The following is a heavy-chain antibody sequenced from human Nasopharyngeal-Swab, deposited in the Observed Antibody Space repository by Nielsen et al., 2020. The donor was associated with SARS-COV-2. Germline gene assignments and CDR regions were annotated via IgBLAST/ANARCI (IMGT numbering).Heavy chain of an antibody. V-gene: IGHV3-23*01. J-gene: IGHJ4*02. CDR1: GFTFSSYA. D-gene: IGHD3-10*01. Sequence: GESLKISCAASGFTFSSYAMSWVRQAPGKRLEWVSAISGSGGSTYYADSVKGRFTISRDNSKNTLYLQMNSLRAEDTAVYYCAKHDSTYYYGSGSPFDYWGQGTLVTVSS. CDR3: AKHDSTYYYGSGSPFDY. CDR2: ISGSGGST.